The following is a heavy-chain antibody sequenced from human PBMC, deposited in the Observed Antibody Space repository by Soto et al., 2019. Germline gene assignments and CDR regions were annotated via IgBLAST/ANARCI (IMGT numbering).Heavy chain of an antibody. D-gene: IGHD6-19*01. CDR3: ALTQWLVNNWFDP. J-gene: IGHJ5*02. V-gene: IGHV4-39*01. CDR2: IYYSGST. CDR1: GGSISSSSYY. Sequence: QLQLQESGPGLVKPSETLSLTCTVSGGSISSSSYYWGWIRQPPGKGLEWIGSIYYSGSTYYNPSLKSPVTTPVATSKNQFSLKLSAVTAADPPVYYCALTQWLVNNWFDPWGQGTLVTVSS.